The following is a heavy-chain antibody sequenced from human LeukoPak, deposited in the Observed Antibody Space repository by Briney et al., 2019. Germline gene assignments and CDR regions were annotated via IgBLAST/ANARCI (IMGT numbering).Heavy chain of an antibody. J-gene: IGHJ5*02. CDR2: ITSDANTI. Sequence: GSLRLSCAASGFTFSSYSMNWVRQAPGKGLEWVSYITSDANTIYYADSVRGRFTISRDNAKNSLYLQMNSLRAEDTAVYYCARTGSAVAGTPWFDPWGQGTLVTVSS. CDR1: GFTFSSYS. V-gene: IGHV3-48*01. D-gene: IGHD2-15*01. CDR3: ARTGSAVAGTPWFDP.